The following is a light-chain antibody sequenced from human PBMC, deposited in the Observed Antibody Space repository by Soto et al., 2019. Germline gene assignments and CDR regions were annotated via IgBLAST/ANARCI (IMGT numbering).Light chain of an antibody. J-gene: IGLJ2*01. CDR2: EVS. Sequence: QSVLTQPPSASGSPGQSVTISCTGTSSDVGGYNYVSWYQQHPGKAPKLMIYEVSKRPSGVPDRFSGSKSGNTASLTVSGLQAEDEADYYCSSYTSSYVVFGGGTKLTVL. CDR3: SSYTSSYVV. V-gene: IGLV2-8*01. CDR1: SSDVGGYNY.